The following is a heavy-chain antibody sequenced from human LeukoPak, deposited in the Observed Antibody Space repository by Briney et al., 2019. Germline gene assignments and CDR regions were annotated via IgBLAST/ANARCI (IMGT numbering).Heavy chain of an antibody. J-gene: IGHJ4*02. Sequence: SETLSLTCTVSGGAISGYYWSWIRQPAGKGLEWIGRIYTSGSTNYNPSLKSRVTMSVDTSKIQFSLKLSSGTAADTAVYYCARLVRMVRGVRPADYWGQGTLVTVSS. CDR3: ARLVRMVRGVRPADY. CDR2: IYTSGST. V-gene: IGHV4-4*07. CDR1: GGAISGYY. D-gene: IGHD3-10*01.